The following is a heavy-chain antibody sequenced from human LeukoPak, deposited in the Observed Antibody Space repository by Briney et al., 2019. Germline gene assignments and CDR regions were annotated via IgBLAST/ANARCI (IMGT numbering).Heavy chain of an antibody. D-gene: IGHD3-22*01. CDR1: GYTFTGYY. Sequence: GASVKVSCKASGYTFTGYYMHWVRQAPGQGLEWMGWINPNSGGTNYAQKFQGRVTMTRDTSISTAYMELSRLRSEDTAVYYCARVKREYMIVVDTFDYWGQGTLVTVSS. CDR2: INPNSGGT. V-gene: IGHV1-2*02. J-gene: IGHJ4*02. CDR3: ARVKREYMIVVDTFDY.